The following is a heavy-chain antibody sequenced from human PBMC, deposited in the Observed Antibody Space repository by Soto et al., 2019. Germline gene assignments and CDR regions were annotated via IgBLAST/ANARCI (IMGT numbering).Heavy chain of an antibody. Sequence: QVQLQESGPGLVKPSETLSLTCTVSGGSIGSYYWNWIRQPPGKGLEWIGYIYYSGSTNYNPSLKSRVTISVDTSKNQFSLKLSSVTAADTAVYYCARDGGFYYGMDVLGQGTTVTVSS. J-gene: IGHJ6*02. CDR3: ARDGGFYYGMDV. CDR2: IYYSGST. CDR1: GGSIGSYY. D-gene: IGHD3-3*01. V-gene: IGHV4-59*01.